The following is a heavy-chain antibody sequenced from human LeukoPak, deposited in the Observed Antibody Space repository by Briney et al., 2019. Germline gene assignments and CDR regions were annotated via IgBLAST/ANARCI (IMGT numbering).Heavy chain of an antibody. CDR2: IYYSGST. D-gene: IGHD6-6*01. CDR1: GGSISSSSYY. J-gene: IGHJ4*02. V-gene: IGHV4-39*01. Sequence: SETLSLTCTVSGGSISSSSYYWGWIRQPPGKGLEWIGSIYYSGSTYYNPSLKSRVTISVDTSKNQFSLKLSSVTAADTAVYYCARRYSNSPDYWGQGTLVTVSS. CDR3: ARRYSNSPDY.